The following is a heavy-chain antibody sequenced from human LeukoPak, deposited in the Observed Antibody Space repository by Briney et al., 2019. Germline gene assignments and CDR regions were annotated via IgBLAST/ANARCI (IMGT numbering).Heavy chain of an antibody. Sequence: GGSLRLSCAASGFTFSSYAMSWVRQAPGKGLEWVSAISGSGGSTYYADSVKGRFTISRDNSKNTLYLQMNGLRAEDTAVYYCAKSMGVVVVATPRIAAFDIWGQGTMVTVSS. D-gene: IGHD2-15*01. J-gene: IGHJ3*02. CDR3: AKSMGVVVVATPRIAAFDI. CDR1: GFTFSSYA. CDR2: ISGSGGST. V-gene: IGHV3-23*01.